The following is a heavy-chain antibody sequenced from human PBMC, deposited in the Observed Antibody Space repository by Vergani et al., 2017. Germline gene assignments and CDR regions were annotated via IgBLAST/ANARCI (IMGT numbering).Heavy chain of an antibody. Sequence: QVQLQESGPGLVKPPGTLSLTCAVSGDSISSNNCWTWVRQPPGKGLEWIGEICHTEDTKYSPSLKSRVTVSVDESRNVFSLRLNSVTAADTAVYYCATIGYRRWGYYFDYWGQGILVTVSS. D-gene: IGHD2-2*02. CDR2: ICHTEDT. V-gene: IGHV4-4*03. J-gene: IGHJ4*02. CDR1: GDSISSNNC. CDR3: ATIGYRRWGYYFDY.